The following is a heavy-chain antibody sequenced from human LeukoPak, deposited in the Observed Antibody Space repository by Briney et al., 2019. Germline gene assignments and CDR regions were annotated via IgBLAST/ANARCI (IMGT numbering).Heavy chain of an antibody. CDR2: ISSNGGST. J-gene: IGHJ1*01. V-gene: IGHV3-64*01. CDR1: GFTFSSYA. Sequence: PGGSLRLSCAASGFTFSSYAMHWVRQAPGKGLEYVSAISSNGGSTYYANSVKGRFTISRDNSKNTLYLQIGSLRAEDMAVYYCARGGGGGYNYQYFQHWGQGTLVTVSS. CDR3: ARGGGGGYNYQYFQH. D-gene: IGHD5-24*01.